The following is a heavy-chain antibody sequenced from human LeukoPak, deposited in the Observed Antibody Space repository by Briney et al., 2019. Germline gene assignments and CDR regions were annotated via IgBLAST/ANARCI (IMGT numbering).Heavy chain of an antibody. Sequence: SETLSLTCTVSGVSISSSLYHWGWIRQSPGKILEWLGSIYYTGTTHYNPSLKSRVTISVDTSKNQFSLNLSSVTAADTAVYYCARQEIGLRSFDPWGQGTLVTVSS. CDR1: GVSISSSLYH. CDR2: IYYTGTT. V-gene: IGHV4-39*01. J-gene: IGHJ5*02. CDR3: ARQEIGLRSFDP. D-gene: IGHD3/OR15-3a*01.